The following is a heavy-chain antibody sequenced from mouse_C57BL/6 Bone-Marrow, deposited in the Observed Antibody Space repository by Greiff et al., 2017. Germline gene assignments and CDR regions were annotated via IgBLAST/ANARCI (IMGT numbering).Heavy chain of an antibody. J-gene: IGHJ2*01. CDR1: GFTFSDYG. Sequence: DVQLVESGGGLVKPGGSLKLSCAASGFTFSDYGMHWVRQAPETGLEWVAYSSSGSSTLYYADTVKGSFTISRDNAKNTLFLQMPSLRSEDTAMYYCVRPYYGSSYVGYCFDYWGQGTTLTVSS. CDR3: VRPYYGSSYVGYCFDY. D-gene: IGHD1-1*01. V-gene: IGHV5-17*01. CDR2: SSSGSSTL.